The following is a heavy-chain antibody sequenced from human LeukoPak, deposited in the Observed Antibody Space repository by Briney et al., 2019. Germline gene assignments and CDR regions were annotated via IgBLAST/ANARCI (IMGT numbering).Heavy chain of an antibody. CDR2: IGSAGGSI. J-gene: IGHJ4*02. D-gene: IGHD2/OR15-2a*01. Sequence: QPGGSLRLSCAASGFTFSSYAMHWVRQAPGKGLEWLSTIGSAGGSIFYADSVKGRFTISRDNSKSTLFLQMDSLRVEDTALYYCAKRGEVSTYYYFESWGQGALVTVSS. V-gene: IGHV3-23*01. CDR1: GFTFSSYA. CDR3: AKRGEVSTYYYFES.